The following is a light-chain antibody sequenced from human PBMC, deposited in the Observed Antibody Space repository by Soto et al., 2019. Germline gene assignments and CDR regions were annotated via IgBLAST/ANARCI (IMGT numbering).Light chain of an antibody. V-gene: IGLV2-23*03. CDR3: CSYADTSTFWVV. CDR2: EGT. Sequence: SALTQPASVSGSPGQSITISCSGTSSDFGGYNVVSWYQQHPGKAPKLIIYEGTKRPSGVSNRFSGSKSGNVASLTISGLQTEDEADYYCCSYADTSTFWVVFGGGTKLTVL. J-gene: IGLJ3*02. CDR1: SSDFGGYNV.